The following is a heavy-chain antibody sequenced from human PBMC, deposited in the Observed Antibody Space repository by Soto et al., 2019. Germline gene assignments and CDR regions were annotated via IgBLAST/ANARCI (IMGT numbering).Heavy chain of an antibody. Sequence: GGSLRLSCAASGFTFSSYSMNWVRQAPGKGLEWVSYISSSSSTIYYADSVKGRFIISRDNAKNSLYLQMNSLRDEDTAVYYCARDRAIVVVNQYYYGMDVWGQGTTVTVSS. CDR1: GFTFSSYS. D-gene: IGHD3-22*01. J-gene: IGHJ6*02. V-gene: IGHV3-48*02. CDR2: ISSSSSTI. CDR3: ARDRAIVVVNQYYYGMDV.